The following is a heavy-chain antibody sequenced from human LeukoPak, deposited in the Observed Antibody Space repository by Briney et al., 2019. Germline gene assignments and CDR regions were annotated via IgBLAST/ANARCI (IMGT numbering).Heavy chain of an antibody. D-gene: IGHD5-18*01. J-gene: IGHJ4*02. CDR1: GYTFTSYD. CDR2: MNPISGNT. CDR3: ARDPNGVDTAMVLFDY. Sequence: ASVKVSCKASGYTFTSYDISWVRQATGQGLEWMGWMNPISGNTGYAQKFQGRVTMARSTSISTAYMELSSLRSEDTAVYYCARDPNGVDTAMVLFDYWGQGTLVTVSS. V-gene: IGHV1-8*01.